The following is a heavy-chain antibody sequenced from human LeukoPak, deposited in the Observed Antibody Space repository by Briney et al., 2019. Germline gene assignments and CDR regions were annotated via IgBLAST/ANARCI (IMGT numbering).Heavy chain of an antibody. V-gene: IGHV3-15*01. J-gene: IGHJ6*03. CDR1: GFTFSNAW. CDR2: IKSKTDGGTT. Sequence: PGGSLRLSCAASGFTFSNAWMSWVRQAPGKGLEWVGRIKSKTDGGTTDYAAPVKGRFTISRDDSKNTLYLQMNSLRAEDTAVYYCAKDLAEYSSSSQRNYYYYMDVWGKGTTVTVSS. D-gene: IGHD6-6*01. CDR3: AKDLAEYSSSSQRNYYYYMDV.